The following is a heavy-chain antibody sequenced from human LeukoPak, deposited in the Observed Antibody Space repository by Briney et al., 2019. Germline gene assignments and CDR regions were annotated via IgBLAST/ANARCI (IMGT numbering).Heavy chain of an antibody. Sequence: GGSLRLSCAASGFTFDDYAMHWVRQGPGKSLEWVSLINEDGDIAYYGDSVRGRFTVSGDNAKNSLYLQMNSLTTEDTALYYCAKARCEPNFDYWGQGTLVTVSS. V-gene: IGHV3-43*02. CDR1: GFTFDDYA. CDR3: AKARCEPNFDY. CDR2: INEDGDIA. J-gene: IGHJ4*02. D-gene: IGHD5-24*01.